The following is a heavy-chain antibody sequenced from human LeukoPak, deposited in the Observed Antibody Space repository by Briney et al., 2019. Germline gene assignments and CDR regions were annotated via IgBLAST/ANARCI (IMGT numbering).Heavy chain of an antibody. CDR3: ARDYYDSSGYVLPGY. CDR2: ISSSSSYI. CDR1: GFTFSSYE. V-gene: IGHV3-21*01. D-gene: IGHD3-22*01. Sequence: GGSLRLSCAASGFTFSSYEMNWVRQAPGKGLEWVSSISSSSSYIYYADSVKGRFTISRDNAKNSLYLQMNSLRAEDTAVYYCARDYYDSSGYVLPGYWGQGTLVTVSS. J-gene: IGHJ4*02.